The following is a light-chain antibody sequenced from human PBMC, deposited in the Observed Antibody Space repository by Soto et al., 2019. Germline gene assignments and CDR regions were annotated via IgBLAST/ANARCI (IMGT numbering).Light chain of an antibody. Sequence: DIQMTQSPSSLSASVGDRATITCRASQSISSYLNWYQQKPGKAPKLLIYAASSLQSGDPSRFSGSGSGTDFTLTISSLQPEDFATYYCQQSYSTPYTFGQGTKVDIK. CDR2: AAS. J-gene: IGKJ2*01. CDR1: QSISSY. CDR3: QQSYSTPYT. V-gene: IGKV1-39*01.